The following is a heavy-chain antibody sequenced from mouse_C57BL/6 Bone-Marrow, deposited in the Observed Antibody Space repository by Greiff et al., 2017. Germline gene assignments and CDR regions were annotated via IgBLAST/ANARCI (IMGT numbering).Heavy chain of an antibody. CDR1: GYTFTNYW. J-gene: IGHJ1*03. CDR2: IYPGGGYT. CDR3: ARYYYGYHWYFDV. D-gene: IGHD2-2*01. Sequence: VQRVESGAELVRPGTSVKMSCKASGYTFTNYWIGWVKQRPGHGLEWIGDIYPGGGYTNYNEKFKGKATLTADKSSSTAYMQFSSLTSEDSAIYYCARYYYGYHWYFDVWGTGTTVTVSS. V-gene: IGHV1-63*01.